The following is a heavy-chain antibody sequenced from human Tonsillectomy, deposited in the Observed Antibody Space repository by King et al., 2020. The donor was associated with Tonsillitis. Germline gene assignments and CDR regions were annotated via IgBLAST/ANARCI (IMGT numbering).Heavy chain of an antibody. CDR1: GFTFGDYA. CDR2: IRSKAYGGTT. D-gene: IGHD3-10*01. V-gene: IGHV3-49*03. J-gene: IGHJ4*02. CDR3: ARVGFGEGYSAFDS. Sequence: VQLVESGGGLVQPGRSLRLSCTASGFTFGDYAMSWFRQAPGKGLEWVGFIRSKAYGGTTEYAASVKGRFTISRDDSTSIAYLQMNSLKTEDTAVYYCARVGFGEGYSAFDSWGQGSLVTVSS.